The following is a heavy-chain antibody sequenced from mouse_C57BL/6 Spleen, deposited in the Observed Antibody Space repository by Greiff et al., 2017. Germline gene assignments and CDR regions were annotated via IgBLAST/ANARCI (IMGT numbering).Heavy chain of an antibody. CDR3: ARSYDYDGGIAMDY. D-gene: IGHD2-4*01. V-gene: IGHV1-82*01. J-gene: IGHJ4*01. CDR2: IYPGDGDT. Sequence: VQLQQPGPELVKPGASVKISCKASGYAFSSSWMNWVKQRPGKGLEWIGRIYPGDGDTNYNGKFKGKATLTADKSSSTAYMQLSSLTSEDSAVYFCARSYDYDGGIAMDYWGQGTSVTVSS. CDR1: GYAFSSSW.